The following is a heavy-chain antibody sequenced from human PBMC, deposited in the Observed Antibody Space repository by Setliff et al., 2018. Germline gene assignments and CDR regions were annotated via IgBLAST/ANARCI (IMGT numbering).Heavy chain of an antibody. CDR1: GGTFSSYA. CDR2: INPSGGST. CDR3: ARSWGRQEIFDY. D-gene: IGHD3-16*01. Sequence: GASVKVSCKASGGTFSSYAISWVRQAPGQGLEWMGIINPSGGSTSYAQKFQGRVTMTRDTSTSTVYMELSSLRSEDTAVYYCARSWGRQEIFDYWGQGTLVTVSS. V-gene: IGHV1-46*01. J-gene: IGHJ4*02.